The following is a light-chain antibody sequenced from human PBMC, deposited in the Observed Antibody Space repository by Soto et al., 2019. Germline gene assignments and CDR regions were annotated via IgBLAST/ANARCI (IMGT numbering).Light chain of an antibody. CDR2: NNN. CDR3: ATWDDSLNGVL. J-gene: IGLJ2*01. Sequence: QSVLTQPPSASGTPGQRVTISCSGSSSNIGSNTVNWYHHLPGTAPKLLLYNNNQRPSGVPDRFSGSKSGTSASLAISGLQSEDEADYYCATWDDSLNGVLFGGGTKLTVL. V-gene: IGLV1-44*01. CDR1: SSNIGSNT.